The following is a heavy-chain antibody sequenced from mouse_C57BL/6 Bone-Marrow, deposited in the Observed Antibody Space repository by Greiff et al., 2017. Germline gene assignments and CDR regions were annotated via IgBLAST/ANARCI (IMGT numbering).Heavy chain of an antibody. CDR2: ISSGSSTI. V-gene: IGHV5-17*01. J-gene: IGHJ1*01. Sequence: EVMLVESGGGLVKPGGSLKLSCAASGFTFSDYGMHWVRQAPEKGLEWVAYISSGSSTIYYADTVKGRFTISRDNAKNNLFLQMTSLRSEYTAMCYCSRKRGYFDVWGAGTTVTVSS. CDR3: SRKRGYFDV. CDR1: GFTFSDYG.